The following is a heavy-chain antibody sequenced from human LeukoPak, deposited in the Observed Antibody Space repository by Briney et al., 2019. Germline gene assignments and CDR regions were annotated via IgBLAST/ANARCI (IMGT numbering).Heavy chain of an antibody. CDR1: KVTLTTYW. Sequence: GGSLRLSCAASKVTLTTYWIRWVRQAPGKGLKWVAHINQDGSEKYYVDSVKGRFTISRDNTKNSLYLQMNSLRAEDTAVYYCSRSTDSSGVMCYSIGYLDSWGHGTLVTVSS. V-gene: IGHV3-7*01. CDR3: SRSTDSSGVMCYSIGYLDS. D-gene: IGHD2-15*01. CDR2: INQDGSEK. J-gene: IGHJ4*01.